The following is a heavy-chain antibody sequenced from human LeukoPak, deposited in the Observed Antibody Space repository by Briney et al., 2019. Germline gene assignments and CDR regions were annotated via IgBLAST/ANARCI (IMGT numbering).Heavy chain of an antibody. V-gene: IGHV3-74*01. CDR3: ARGDTAMDRLLDY. J-gene: IGHJ4*02. CDR1: GFTFSSYW. Sequence: GGSLRLSCAASGFTFSSYWMHWVRQAPGKGLVWVSRISTDGSSTSYADSVRGRFTISRDNANNTLYLQMNSLRAEDTAVYYCARGDTAMDRLLDYWGQGTLVTVSS. D-gene: IGHD5-18*01. CDR2: ISTDGSST.